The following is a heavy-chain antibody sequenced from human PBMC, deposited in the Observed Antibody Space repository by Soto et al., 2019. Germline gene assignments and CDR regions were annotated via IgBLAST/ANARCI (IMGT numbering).Heavy chain of an antibody. Sequence: QVQLQQSGAGLLKPSETLSLTCAVYGESFSGYIWTWIRQTPGKGLQWIGQINHSGSAYSNPSLKSRVTISVHTSNSQFSLELSSVTAADTAVYYCARGLITGSHYSGGWYYFDSWGQGTQVTVSS. D-gene: IGHD6-19*01. CDR1: GESFSGYI. V-gene: IGHV4-34*01. J-gene: IGHJ4*02. CDR3: ARGLITGSHYSGGWYYFDS. CDR2: INHSGSA.